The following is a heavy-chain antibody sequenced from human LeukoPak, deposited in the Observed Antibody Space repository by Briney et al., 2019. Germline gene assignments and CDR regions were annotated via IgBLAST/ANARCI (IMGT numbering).Heavy chain of an antibody. CDR3: ARDGSGYYSDAFDI. J-gene: IGHJ3*02. D-gene: IGHD3-22*01. Sequence: SVKVSCKASGGTFSSYAISWVRQAPGQGLECMGGIIPIFGTANYAQKFQGRVTITTDESTSTAYMELSSLRSEETAVYYCARDGSGYYSDAFDIWGQGTMVTVSS. V-gene: IGHV1-69*05. CDR1: GGTFSSYA. CDR2: IIPIFGTA.